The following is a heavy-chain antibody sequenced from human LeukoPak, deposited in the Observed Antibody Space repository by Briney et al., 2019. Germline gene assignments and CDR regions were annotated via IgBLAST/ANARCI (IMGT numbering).Heavy chain of an antibody. CDR3: ARFAHFGVVYGMDV. D-gene: IGHD3-3*01. J-gene: IGHJ6*02. CDR1: GGSISNYY. V-gene: IGHV4-59*01. Sequence: SETLSLTCTVSGGSISNYYWSWIRQPPGKGLEWIGYIYYSGSTNYNPSLKSRVTISVDTSKNQFSLKLSSVTAADTAVYYCARFAHFGVVYGMDVWGQGTTVTVSS. CDR2: IYYSGST.